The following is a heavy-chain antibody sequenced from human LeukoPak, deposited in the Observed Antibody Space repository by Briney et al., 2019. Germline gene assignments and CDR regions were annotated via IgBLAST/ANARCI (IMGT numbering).Heavy chain of an antibody. V-gene: IGHV3-23*01. Sequence: GGCLRLSCAASGFTFSSYAMSWVRQAPGKGLEWGSVIGDTGGTTDYADSVKGRFTISRDNSKNTLYLHMNSLRAEDTAIYYCAKGGGGTRGAFDIWGQGTMVTVSP. J-gene: IGHJ3*02. CDR2: IGDTGGTT. D-gene: IGHD2-15*01. CDR1: GFTFSSYA. CDR3: AKGGGGTRGAFDI.